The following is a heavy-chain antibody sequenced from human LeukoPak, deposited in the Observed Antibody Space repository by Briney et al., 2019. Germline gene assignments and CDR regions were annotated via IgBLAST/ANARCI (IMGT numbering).Heavy chain of an antibody. V-gene: IGHV3-30*18. J-gene: IGHJ4*02. CDR2: ISYDGSNK. CDR1: GFTFTSYG. Sequence: GGCLRLSCAASGFTFTSYGMHWVRPAPGTGVEWVAVISYDGSNKYYADSVKGRFTISRDNSKNTLYLQMNSLRAEDTAVYYCAKDIAVAEDYFDYWGQGTLVTVSS. D-gene: IGHD6-19*01. CDR3: AKDIAVAEDYFDY.